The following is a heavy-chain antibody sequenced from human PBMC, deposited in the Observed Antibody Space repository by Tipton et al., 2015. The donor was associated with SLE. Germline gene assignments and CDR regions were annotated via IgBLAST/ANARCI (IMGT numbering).Heavy chain of an antibody. Sequence: TLSLTCAVYGGSFSGYYWGWIRQPPGKGLEWIGTIFYAGSTYSNSFLKSRITMSVDTSKNQFSLKVRSVTAADTAIYYCARIQLENFWSGLCVDWGQGSLVTVSS. CDR2: IFYAGST. CDR3: ARIQLENFWSGLCVD. V-gene: IGHV4-34*10. CDR1: GGSFSGYY. J-gene: IGHJ4*02. D-gene: IGHD3-3*01.